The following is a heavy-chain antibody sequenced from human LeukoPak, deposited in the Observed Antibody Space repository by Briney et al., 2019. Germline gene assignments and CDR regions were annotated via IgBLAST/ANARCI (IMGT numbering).Heavy chain of an antibody. CDR3: ARWRKTYYYDSSGYYHFDY. J-gene: IGHJ4*02. D-gene: IGHD3-22*01. CDR2: IYYSGST. V-gene: IGHV4-31*03. CDR1: GGSISSGGYY. Sequence: SETLSLTCTVSGGSISSGGYYWSWIRQHPGKGLEWIGYIYYSGSTYYNPSLKSRVTISVDTSKNQFSLKLSSVTAADTAVYYCARWRKTYYYDSSGYYHFDYWGQGTLVTVSS.